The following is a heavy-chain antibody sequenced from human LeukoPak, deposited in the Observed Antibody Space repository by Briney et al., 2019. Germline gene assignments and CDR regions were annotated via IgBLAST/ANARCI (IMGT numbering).Heavy chain of an antibody. CDR1: GGSISSSNW. CDR3: ARMTTGSGGDY. Sequence: SETLSLTCAVSGGSISSSNWWSWVRQPPGKGLEWIGSIYYSGSTYYNPSLKSRVTISVDTSKNQFSLKLSSVTAADTAVYYCARMTTGSGGDYWGQGTLVTVSS. V-gene: IGHV4-39*01. CDR2: IYYSGST. D-gene: IGHD4-17*01. J-gene: IGHJ4*02.